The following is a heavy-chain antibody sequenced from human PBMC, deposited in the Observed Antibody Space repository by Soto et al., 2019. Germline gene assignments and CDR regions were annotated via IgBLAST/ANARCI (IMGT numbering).Heavy chain of an antibody. J-gene: IGHJ4*02. CDR2: INAGNGTA. Sequence: GASVKVSCKASGYTFTSYAMHWVRQAPGQRLEWMGWINAGNGTANYAQKFQGRVTITADESTSTAYMELSSLRSEDTAVYYCARSPPAYYDSSGYYIDYWGQGTLVTVSS. CDR3: ARSPPAYYDSSGYYIDY. D-gene: IGHD3-22*01. V-gene: IGHV1-3*01. CDR1: GYTFTSYA.